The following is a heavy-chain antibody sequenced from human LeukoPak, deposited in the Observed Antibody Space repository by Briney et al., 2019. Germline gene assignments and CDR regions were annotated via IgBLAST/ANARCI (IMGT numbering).Heavy chain of an antibody. Sequence: PGGSLRLSCAASGFAFSSYGMHWVRQAPGKGLEWVAVISYDGSNKYYADSVKGRFTISRDNSKNTLYLQMNSLRAEDTAVYYCARDSWPGSSGWYGAFDIWGQGTMVTVSS. CDR1: GFAFSSYG. CDR3: ARDSWPGSSGWYGAFDI. D-gene: IGHD6-19*01. CDR2: ISYDGSNK. V-gene: IGHV3-30*03. J-gene: IGHJ3*02.